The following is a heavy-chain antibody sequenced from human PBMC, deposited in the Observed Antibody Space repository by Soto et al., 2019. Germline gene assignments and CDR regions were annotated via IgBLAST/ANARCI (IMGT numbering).Heavy chain of an antibody. CDR2: ISYDGSKK. J-gene: IGHJ4*02. CDR1: GFSFSCLG. V-gene: IGHV3-30*18. D-gene: IGHD5-18*01. Sequence: GGSLRFSCAVSGFSFSCLGMHWVRQAPGKGLEWVAVISYDGSKKYYADSVEGRFTISRDNSKNTLYLQMNSLRAEDTAVYYCAKGGYNYGYYFDYWGQGTLVTVSS. CDR3: AKGGYNYGYYFDY.